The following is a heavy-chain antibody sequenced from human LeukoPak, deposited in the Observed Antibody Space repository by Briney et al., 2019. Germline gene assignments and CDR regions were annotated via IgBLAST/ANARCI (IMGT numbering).Heavy chain of an antibody. J-gene: IGHJ5*02. D-gene: IGHD3-10*01. CDR2: IYYSGST. Sequence: PSETLSLTCAVYGGSFSGYYWSWVRQPPGKGLEWIGSIYYSGSTYYNPSLKSRVTISVDTSKNQFSLKLSSVTAADTAVYYCARYGLEGLWFGELDWFDPWGQGTLVTVSS. CDR3: ARYGLEGLWFGELDWFDP. V-gene: IGHV4-34*01. CDR1: GGSFSGYY.